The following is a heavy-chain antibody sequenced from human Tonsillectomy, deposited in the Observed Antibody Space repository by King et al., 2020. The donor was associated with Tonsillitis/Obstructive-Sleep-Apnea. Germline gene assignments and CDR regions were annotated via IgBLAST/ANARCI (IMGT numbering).Heavy chain of an antibody. CDR1: GFSLSNARMG. V-gene: IGHV2-26*01. Sequence: TLKESGPVLVKPTETLTLTCTVSGFSLSNARMGVSWIRQPPGQALEWLAHIFSNDEKSYTTSLKSRLTISKDTSKSQVVLTMTNMDPVDTATYYCARIGGVDGYYYWYYYMDVWGKGTTVTVSS. CDR2: IFSNDEK. J-gene: IGHJ6*03. D-gene: IGHD2-2*03. CDR3: ARIGGVDGYYYWYYYMDV.